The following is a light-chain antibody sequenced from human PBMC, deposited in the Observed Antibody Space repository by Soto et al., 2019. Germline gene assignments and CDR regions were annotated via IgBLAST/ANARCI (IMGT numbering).Light chain of an antibody. CDR1: NSDVGGYNY. V-gene: IGLV2-8*01. CDR2: EVN. CDR3: SSYAGSNWYV. J-gene: IGLJ1*01. Sequence: QSALTQPPSASGSPGQSVTISCTGTNSDVGGYNYVSWYQQYPGKAPKLIIYEVNERPSGVPDRFSGSKSGNTASLTVSGLQTADEADYYCSSYAGSNWYVFGTGTKLPVL.